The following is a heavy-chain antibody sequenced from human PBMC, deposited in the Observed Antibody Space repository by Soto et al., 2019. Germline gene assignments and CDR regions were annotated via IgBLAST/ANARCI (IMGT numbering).Heavy chain of an antibody. CDR3: ARDIAAAVDP. CDR2: ISAYNGNT. D-gene: IGHD6-6*01. Sequence: ASGKVCCKASCYTFTSYGISWVRQAPGQGLEWMGWISAYNGNTNYAQKLQGRVTMTTDTSTSTAYMELRSLRSDDTAVYYCARDIAAAVDPWGQGTLVPVSS. CDR1: CYTFTSYG. J-gene: IGHJ5*02. V-gene: IGHV1-18*04.